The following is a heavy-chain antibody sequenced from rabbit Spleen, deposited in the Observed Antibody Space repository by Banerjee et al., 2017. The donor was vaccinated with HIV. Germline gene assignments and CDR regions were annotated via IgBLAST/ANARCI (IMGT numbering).Heavy chain of an antibody. CDR3: TTMADSGGYLYL. V-gene: IGHV1S40*01. Sequence: QSLEESGGGLVKPGASLTLTCKASGFPFSSDYDMCWVRQAPGKGLEWIACIYAGSGSAYYASWAKGRFTISKTSSTTVTLQMTSLTAADTATYFCTTMADSGGYLYLWGPGTLVTVS. D-gene: IGHD1-1*01. CDR2: IYAGSGSA. J-gene: IGHJ4*01. CDR1: GFPFSSDYD.